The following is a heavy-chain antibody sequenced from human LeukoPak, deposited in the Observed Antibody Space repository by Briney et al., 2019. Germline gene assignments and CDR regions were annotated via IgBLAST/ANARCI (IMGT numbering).Heavy chain of an antibody. CDR3: ATLRLADDVDY. V-gene: IGHV3-23*05. D-gene: IGHD3-3*02. J-gene: IGHJ4*02. CDR1: GFTFSSYA. Sequence: PGGSLRLSCAASGFTFSSYAMNWVRLSAGKGLEWVSAITDNGNTTYYADSVQGRFTISRDNSKNTLYLQMNSLGVEDTAVYYCATLRLADDVDYRGQATLVTVSS. CDR2: ITDNGNTT.